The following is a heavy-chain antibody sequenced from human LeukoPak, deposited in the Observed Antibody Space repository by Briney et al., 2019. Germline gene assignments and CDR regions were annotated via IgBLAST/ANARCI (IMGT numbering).Heavy chain of an antibody. CDR3: ARVYGIQLWFYFDY. CDR2: ISYTGNT. Sequence: SETLSLTCTVSGGSINNYYWSWIRQPPGKGLEWIGYISYTGNTNYNPSLKSRVTISVDTSKNQFSLKLSSVTAADTAVYYCARVYGIQLWFYFDYWGQGTLVTVSS. V-gene: IGHV4-59*08. CDR1: GGSINNYY. D-gene: IGHD5-18*01. J-gene: IGHJ4*02.